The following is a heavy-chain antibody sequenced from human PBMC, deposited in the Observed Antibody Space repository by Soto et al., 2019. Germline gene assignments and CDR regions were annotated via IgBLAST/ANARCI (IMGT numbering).Heavy chain of an antibody. V-gene: IGHV1-3*01. D-gene: IGHD3-16*02. Sequence: ASVKVSCKASGYTFTSYAMHCVRQAPGQRLEWMGWINAGNGNTKYSQKFQGRVTITRDTSASTAYMELSSLRSEDTAVYYCARENMITFGGVLVSAEYFPHWGQGTLVTVSS. CDR1: GYTFTSYA. CDR2: INAGNGNT. CDR3: ARENMITFGGVLVSAEYFPH. J-gene: IGHJ1*01.